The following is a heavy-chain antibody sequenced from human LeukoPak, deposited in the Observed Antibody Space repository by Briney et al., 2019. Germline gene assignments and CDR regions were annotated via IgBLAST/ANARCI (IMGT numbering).Heavy chain of an antibody. J-gene: IGHJ6*02. D-gene: IGHD3-3*01. CDR3: ARGEYYDLKKGMDV. Sequence: GASVKVSCKVSGYTLTELSMHWVRQAPGKGLEWMGGFDPEDGETIYAQKFQGRVTMTEDTSTDTAYMELRSLRSDDTAVYYCARGEYYDLKKGMDVWGQGTTVTVSS. V-gene: IGHV1-24*01. CDR2: FDPEDGET. CDR1: GYTLTELS.